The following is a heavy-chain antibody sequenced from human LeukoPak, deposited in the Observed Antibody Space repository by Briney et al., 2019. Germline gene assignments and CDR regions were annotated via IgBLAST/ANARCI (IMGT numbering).Heavy chain of an antibody. CDR1: GYTFTSYA. Sequence: ASVKVSCKASGYTFTSYAIHWVRQAPGQRLEWMGWISAGNGNTKYSQNFQGRVTFISNTSATTAFMELSSLRSEDAAVYYCARDSGSGNSDYWGQGTLVTVSS. CDR2: ISAGNGNT. J-gene: IGHJ4*02. CDR3: ARDSGSGNSDY. D-gene: IGHD1-26*01. V-gene: IGHV1-3*01.